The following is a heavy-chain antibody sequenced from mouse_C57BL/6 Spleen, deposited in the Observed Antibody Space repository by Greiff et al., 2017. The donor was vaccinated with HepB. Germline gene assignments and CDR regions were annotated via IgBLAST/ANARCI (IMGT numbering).Heavy chain of an antibody. Sequence: ESGPGLVKPSQSLSLTCSVTGYSITSGYYWNWIRQFPGNKLEWMGYISYDGSNNYNPSLKNRISITRDTSKNQFFLKLNSVTTEDTATYYCARYYYVGFDVWGTGTTVTVSS. D-gene: IGHD1-1*01. CDR2: ISYDGSN. V-gene: IGHV3-6*01. J-gene: IGHJ1*03. CDR3: ARYYYVGFDV. CDR1: GYSITSGYY.